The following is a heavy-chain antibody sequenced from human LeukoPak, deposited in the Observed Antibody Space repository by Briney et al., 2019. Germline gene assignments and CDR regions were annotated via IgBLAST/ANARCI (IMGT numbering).Heavy chain of an antibody. J-gene: IGHJ6*03. CDR3: ARYSYGSYGYYYYYMDV. Sequence: ASVKVSCKASGYTFTSYDINWVRQAPGQGLEWMGWMNPNSGNTGYAQKFQGRVTMTRNTSISTAYMELSSLRSEDTAVYYCARYSYGSYGYYYYYMDVWGKGTTVTVSS. V-gene: IGHV1-8*01. CDR2: MNPNSGNT. D-gene: IGHD5-18*01. CDR1: GYTFTSYD.